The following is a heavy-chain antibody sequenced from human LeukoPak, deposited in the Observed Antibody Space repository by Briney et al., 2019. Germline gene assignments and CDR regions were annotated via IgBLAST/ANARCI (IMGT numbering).Heavy chain of an antibody. V-gene: IGHV1-18*01. CDR1: GYTFTSYG. CDR2: ISAYNGNT. D-gene: IGHD2-2*01. Sequence: ASVKVSCKASGYTFTSYGISWVRQAPGQGLEWMGWISAYNGNTNYAQKLQGRVTMTTDTSTSTAYMELRRLRSDDTAVYYCARDTSDIVVLLAAMGFDPGGQGTLVTVSS. J-gene: IGHJ5*02. CDR3: ARDTSDIVVLLAAMGFDP.